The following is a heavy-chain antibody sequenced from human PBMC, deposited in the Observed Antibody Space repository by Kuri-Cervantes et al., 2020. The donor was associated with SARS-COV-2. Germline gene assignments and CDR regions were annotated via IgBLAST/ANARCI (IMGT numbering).Heavy chain of an antibody. CDR2: VRGKANNYAT. CDR3: ARVTTIFRDAFDI. D-gene: IGHD3-3*01. Sequence: GESLKISCAVSGFLFSASAIHWVRQASGKGLEWVGRVRGKANNYATAYAASVKGRFTISRDDSKNMAYLQMNSLKTEDTAVYYCARVTTIFRDAFDIWGQGTMVTVSS. CDR1: GFLFSASA. V-gene: IGHV3-73*01. J-gene: IGHJ3*02.